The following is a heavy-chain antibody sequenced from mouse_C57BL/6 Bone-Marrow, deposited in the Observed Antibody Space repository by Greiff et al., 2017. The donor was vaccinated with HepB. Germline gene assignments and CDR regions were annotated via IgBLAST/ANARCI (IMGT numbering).Heavy chain of an antibody. J-gene: IGHJ3*01. D-gene: IGHD1-1*01. CDR3: ARKGGSSYWFAY. Sequence: EVQGVESGGGLVQPGGSLKLSCAASGFTFSDYYMYWVRQTPEKRLEWVAYISNGGGSTYYPDTVKGRFTISRDNAKNTLYLQMSRLKSEDTAMYYCARKGGSSYWFAYWGQGTLVTVSA. CDR1: GFTFSDYY. CDR2: ISNGGGST. V-gene: IGHV5-12*01.